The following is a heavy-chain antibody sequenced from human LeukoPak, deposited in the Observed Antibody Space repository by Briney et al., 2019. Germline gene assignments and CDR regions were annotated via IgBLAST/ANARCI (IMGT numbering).Heavy chain of an antibody. CDR1: GYTFTGYY. D-gene: IGHD3-22*01. V-gene: IGHV1-2*02. CDR2: INPNSGGT. CDR3: ARDPAIYYESDYYFDY. J-gene: IGHJ4*02. Sequence: ASVKVSCKASGYTFTGYYMHWVRQAPGQGLEWMGWINPNSGGTNYAQKFQGRVTMTRDTSISTAYMELSRLRFADTAVYYCARDPAIYYESDYYFDYWGQGTLVTVSS.